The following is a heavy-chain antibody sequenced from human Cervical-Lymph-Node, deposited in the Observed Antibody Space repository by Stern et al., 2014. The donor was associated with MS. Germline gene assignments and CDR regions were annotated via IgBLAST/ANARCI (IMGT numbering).Heavy chain of an antibody. D-gene: IGHD4-11*01. CDR2: ISYDGSNK. J-gene: IGHJ6*02. CDR3: ARDGSNYGYYGMDV. CDR1: GFTFSPYT. V-gene: IGHV3-30-3*01. Sequence: DQLVESGGGVVQPGRSLRLSCAASGFTFSPYTMHWVRQAPGKGLEWGAVISYDGSNKYYADSVKGRFTISRDNSKNTLSLQMNSLRAEDTAVYYCARDGSNYGYYGMDVWGQGTTVTVSS.